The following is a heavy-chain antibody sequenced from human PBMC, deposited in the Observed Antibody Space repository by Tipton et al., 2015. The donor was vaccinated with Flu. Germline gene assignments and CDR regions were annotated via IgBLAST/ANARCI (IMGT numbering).Heavy chain of an antibody. CDR1: GFTFSDYY. D-gene: IGHD4-23*01. Sequence: GYLRLSCAASGFTFSDYYMSWIRQAPGKGLEWVSYISSSGSTIYYADSVKGRFTISRDNAKNSLYLQMNSLRAEDTAVYYCARDPGDDRTVVTQDDAFDIWGQGTMVTVSS. J-gene: IGHJ3*02. CDR2: ISSSGSTI. V-gene: IGHV3-11*04. CDR3: ARDPGDDRTVVTQDDAFDI.